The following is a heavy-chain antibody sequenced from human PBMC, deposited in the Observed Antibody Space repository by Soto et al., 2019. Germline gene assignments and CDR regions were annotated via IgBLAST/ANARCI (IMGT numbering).Heavy chain of an antibody. CDR1: GFSLSTSGMC. D-gene: IGHD6-6*01. J-gene: IGHJ6*02. CDR3: ARIRLYTSSPLYYRMDV. V-gene: IGHV2-70*01. Sequence: GPTLVNPTQTLTLTCTFSGFSLSTSGMCVSWIRQPPGKALEWLALIDWDDDKYYSTSLKTRLTISKYTSKNQVVLTMTNMDTEHSVTYYCARIRLYTSSPLYYRMDVWGQETTFTASS. CDR2: IDWDDDK.